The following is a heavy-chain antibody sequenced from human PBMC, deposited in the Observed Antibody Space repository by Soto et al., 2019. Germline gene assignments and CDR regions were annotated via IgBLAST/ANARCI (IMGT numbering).Heavy chain of an antibody. Sequence: KPSGTLSLTCTVSGGSISSYYWSWIRQPPGKGLEWIGYIYYSGSTNYNPSLKSRVTISVDTSKNQFSLKLSSVTAADTAVYYCAXGLGYQLLSYYYYYGMDVWGQGTTVTVSS. CDR3: AXGLGYQLLSYYYYYGMDV. V-gene: IGHV4-59*01. J-gene: IGHJ6*02. CDR1: GGSISSYY. CDR2: IYYSGST. D-gene: IGHD2-2*01.